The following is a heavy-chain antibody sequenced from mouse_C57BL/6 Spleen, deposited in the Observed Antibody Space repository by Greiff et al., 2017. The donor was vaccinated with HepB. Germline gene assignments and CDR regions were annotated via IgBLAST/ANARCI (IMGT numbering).Heavy chain of an antibody. CDR1: GYTFTDYE. CDR3: TRRYYGDYAMDY. D-gene: IGHD1-1*01. Sequence: VQRVESGAELVRPGASVTLSCKASGYTFTDYEMHWVKQTPVHGLEWIGAIDPETGGTAYNQKFKGKAILTADKSSSTAYMELRSLTSEDSAVYYCTRRYYGDYAMDYWGQGTSVTVSS. CDR2: IDPETGGT. J-gene: IGHJ4*01. V-gene: IGHV1-15*01.